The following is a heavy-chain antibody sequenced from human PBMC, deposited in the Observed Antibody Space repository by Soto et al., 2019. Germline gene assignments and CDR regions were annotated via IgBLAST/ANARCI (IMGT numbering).Heavy chain of an antibody. V-gene: IGHV4-4*07. Sequence: QVQLQESGPGLVEPSETLSLTCTVSGDSMSSYYWSWIRQSPEKGLEWIGRISATGTTTYIPSLRSRITLSVDTLKNQFSLSLKFVTAADTAVYFCAGDQSGAAHFWGPGTDVTVS. D-gene: IGHD7-27*01. CDR1: GDSMSSYY. CDR2: ISATGTT. J-gene: IGHJ3*01. CDR3: AGDQSGAAHF.